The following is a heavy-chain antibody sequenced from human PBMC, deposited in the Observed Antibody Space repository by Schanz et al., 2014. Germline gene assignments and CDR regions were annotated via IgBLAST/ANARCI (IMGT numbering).Heavy chain of an antibody. D-gene: IGHD2-2*01. CDR3: ARAPTAYCSDTSCLGTPFDY. J-gene: IGHJ4*02. CDR1: GGTFNSYT. CDR2: IIPILGIA. V-gene: IGHV1-69*02. Sequence: QVQLVQSGAEVKKPGSSMKVSCKASGGTFNSYTINWVRQAPGQGLEWMGRIIPILGIANYAQKFQGRVTVTRDTSRSTVYMELSSLRSEDTAVYYCARAPTAYCSDTSCLGTPFDYWGQGTLVTVSS.